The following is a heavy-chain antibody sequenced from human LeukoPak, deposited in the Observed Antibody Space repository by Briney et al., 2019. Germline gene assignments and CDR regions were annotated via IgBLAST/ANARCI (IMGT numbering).Heavy chain of an antibody. CDR3: ARWSLYTSTRQGPYYYYYMDV. J-gene: IGHJ6*03. CDR2: INPSGGST. Sequence: ASVKVSCKASGYTFTSYYMHWVRQAPGQGLEWMGIINPSGGSTSYAQKFQGRVTMTRDTSISTAYMELSRLRSDDTAVYYCARWSLYTSTRQGPYYYYYMDVWGKGTTVTISS. V-gene: IGHV1-46*01. CDR1: GYTFTSYY. D-gene: IGHD4-11*01.